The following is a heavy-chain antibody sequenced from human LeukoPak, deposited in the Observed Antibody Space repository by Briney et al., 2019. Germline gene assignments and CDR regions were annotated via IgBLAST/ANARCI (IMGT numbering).Heavy chain of an antibody. CDR3: ARISVGGGY. Sequence: ASVKVSCKASGYTFTDYYVHWVRQAPGQGLEWMGWINPNSGGTNFAQKFQGRVTMTSDTSISTAYMDLSRLPSDNTAVYYCARISVGGGYWGQGTLVTVSS. CDR1: GYTFTDYY. D-gene: IGHD2-15*01. V-gene: IGHV1-2*02. J-gene: IGHJ1*01. CDR2: INPNSGGT.